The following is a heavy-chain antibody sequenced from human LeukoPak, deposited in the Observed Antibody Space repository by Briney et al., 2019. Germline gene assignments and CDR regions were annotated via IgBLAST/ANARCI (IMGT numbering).Heavy chain of an antibody. D-gene: IGHD6-13*01. V-gene: IGHV4-59*01. CDR2: IYYSGST. Sequence: SETLSLTCTVSGGSISSYYWSWIRQPPGKGLEWIGYIYYSGSTNYNPSLKSRVTISVDTSKNQFSLKLSSVTAADTAVYYCARVVGSSWSPYYYYMDVWGKGTTVTISS. CDR1: GGSISSYY. J-gene: IGHJ6*03. CDR3: ARVVGSSWSPYYYYMDV.